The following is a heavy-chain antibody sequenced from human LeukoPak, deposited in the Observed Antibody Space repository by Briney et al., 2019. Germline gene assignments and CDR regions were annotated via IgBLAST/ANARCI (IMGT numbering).Heavy chain of an antibody. D-gene: IGHD5-24*01. Sequence: ESGPTLVNPTQTLALTCTFSGFSLTDNRVAVGWIRQPPGKALEWLALIYWNDVKRCSPSLKSRLTLTKDTSRNQVVLTMTNVVPVDTATYYCARNPPGYNECAFDSWGQGTLVTVSS. CDR1: GFSLTDNRVA. V-gene: IGHV2-5*01. CDR2: IYWNDVK. J-gene: IGHJ4*02. CDR3: ARNPPGYNECAFDS.